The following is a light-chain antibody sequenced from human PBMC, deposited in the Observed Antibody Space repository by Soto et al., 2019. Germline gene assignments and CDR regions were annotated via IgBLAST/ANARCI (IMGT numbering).Light chain of an antibody. CDR3: QQYNSYPLT. CDR2: KAS. CDR1: QSISSL. Sequence: DIQMTQSPSTLSASVGDRVTITCRASQSISSLLAWYQQKPGRAPTLLMYKASTLESGVPSRFSGSGSGTEFTLTISSLQPDDFATYYCQQYNSYPLTFGQGTRLEIK. V-gene: IGKV1-5*03. J-gene: IGKJ5*01.